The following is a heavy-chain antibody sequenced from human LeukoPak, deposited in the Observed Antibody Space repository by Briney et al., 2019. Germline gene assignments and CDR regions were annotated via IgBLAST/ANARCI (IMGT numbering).Heavy chain of an antibody. Sequence: SETLSLTCTVSGGSISSGDYYWSWIRQPPGKGLEWIGYIYYSGSTYYSPSLKSRVTISVDTSKNQFSLKLSSVTAADTAVYYCASLSSSSDLYYYYGMDVWGQGTTVTVSS. J-gene: IGHJ6*02. CDR1: GGSISSGDYY. CDR2: IYYSGST. D-gene: IGHD6-6*01. CDR3: ASLSSSSDLYYYYGMDV. V-gene: IGHV4-30-4*01.